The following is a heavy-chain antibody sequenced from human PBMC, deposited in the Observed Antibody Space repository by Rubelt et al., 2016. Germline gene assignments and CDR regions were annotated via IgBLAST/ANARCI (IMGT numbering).Heavy chain of an antibody. V-gene: IGHV4-34*01. CDR2: INHSVST. CDR1: GGSFSGYY. J-gene: IGHJ4*02. Sequence: QVQLQQWGAGLLKPSETLSLTCAVYGGSFSGYYWSWIRQPPGKGLEWIGEINHSVSTNYNPSLKSRVTISVDTSKNQFSLKLSSVTAADTAGYYCARGFFLTRGYSYGYVPDDWGQGTLVTVSS. CDR3: ARGFFLTRGYSYGYVPDD. D-gene: IGHD5-18*01.